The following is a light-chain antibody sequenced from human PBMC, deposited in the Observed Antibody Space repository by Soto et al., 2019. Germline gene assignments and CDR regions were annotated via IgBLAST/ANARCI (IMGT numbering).Light chain of an antibody. CDR2: AAS. CDR1: PSVTNY. Sequence: EIVMTQSPATLCVSPGERATLSCRVRPSVTNYLALYQQKRCQAPGLVIYAASNVATGIPARLSGSGSGTDFTLTIRSLEPEDFAVYYCQQRSNWPPITFGQGTRLEI. J-gene: IGKJ5*01. V-gene: IGKV3-11*01. CDR3: QQRSNWPPIT.